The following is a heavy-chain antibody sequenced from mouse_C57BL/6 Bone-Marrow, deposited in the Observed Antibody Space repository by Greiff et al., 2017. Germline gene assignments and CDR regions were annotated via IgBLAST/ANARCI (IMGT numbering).Heavy chain of an antibody. CDR2: IYPSDSET. Sequence: QVQLQQPGAELVRPGSSVKLSCKASCYTFTSYWMDWVKQRPGQGLEWIGNIYPSDSETHYNQKFKDKATLTVDKSSSTAYMQLSSLTSEDSAVYYCARAYSSRDYWGQGTSVTVSS. CDR1: CYTFTSYW. D-gene: IGHD2-10*01. CDR3: ARAYSSRDY. V-gene: IGHV1-61*01. J-gene: IGHJ4*01.